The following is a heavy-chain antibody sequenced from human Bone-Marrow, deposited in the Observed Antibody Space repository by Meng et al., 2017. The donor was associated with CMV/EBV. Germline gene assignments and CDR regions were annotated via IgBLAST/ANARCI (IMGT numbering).Heavy chain of an antibody. CDR3: VKDPSDSYYYGMDV. CDR2: IRYDGSNK. Sequence: GESLKIPCAASGFIFSSYGMHWVRQAPGKGLEWVAFIRYDGSNKYYADSVKGRFTISRDNSKNTLYLQMNRLRLEDTAVYNRVKDPSDSYYYGMDVWGQGTTVTVSS. CDR1: GFIFSSYG. J-gene: IGHJ6*02. V-gene: IGHV3-30*02. D-gene: IGHD3/OR15-3a*01.